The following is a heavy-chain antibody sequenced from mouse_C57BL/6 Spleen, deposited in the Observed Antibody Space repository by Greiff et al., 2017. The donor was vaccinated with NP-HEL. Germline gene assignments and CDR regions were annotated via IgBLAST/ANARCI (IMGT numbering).Heavy chain of an antibody. V-gene: IGHV14-4*01. J-gene: IGHJ3*01. CDR2: IDPENGDT. D-gene: IGHD2-1*01. CDR1: GFNIKDDY. CDR3: TPIYYGNFAY. Sequence: EVQLQESGAELVRPGASVKLSCTASGFNIKDDYMHWVKQRPEQGLEWIGWIDPENGDTEYASKFQGKATITADTSSNTAYLQLSSLTSEDTAVYYCTPIYYGNFAYWGQGTLVTVSA.